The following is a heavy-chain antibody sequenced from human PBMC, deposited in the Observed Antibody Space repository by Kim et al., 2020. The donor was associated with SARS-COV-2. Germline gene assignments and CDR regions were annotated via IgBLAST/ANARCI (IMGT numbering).Heavy chain of an antibody. CDR3: ARTTMVRGPIYY. Sequence: SETLSLTCAVYGGSFSGYYWSWIRQPPGKGLEWIGEINHSGSTNYNPSLKSRVTISVDTSKNQFSLKLSSVTAADTAVYYCARTTMVRGPIYYWGQGTLVTVSS. V-gene: IGHV4-34*01. J-gene: IGHJ4*02. D-gene: IGHD3-10*01. CDR2: INHSGST. CDR1: GGSFSGYY.